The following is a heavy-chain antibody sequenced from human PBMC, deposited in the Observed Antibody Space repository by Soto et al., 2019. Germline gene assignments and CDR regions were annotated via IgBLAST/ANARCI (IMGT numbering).Heavy chain of an antibody. D-gene: IGHD3-3*01. J-gene: IGHJ6*02. CDR1: GFTFSSYS. V-gene: IGHV3-23*01. Sequence: GGSLRLSCAASGFTFSSYSISWVRQAPWKGLEWVSAISGSGGSTYYADSVKGRFTISRDNSKNTLYLQMNSLRAEDTAVYYCAKEVPYYDFWSGYYKGMDVWGQGTTVTVSS. CDR3: AKEVPYYDFWSGYYKGMDV. CDR2: ISGSGGST.